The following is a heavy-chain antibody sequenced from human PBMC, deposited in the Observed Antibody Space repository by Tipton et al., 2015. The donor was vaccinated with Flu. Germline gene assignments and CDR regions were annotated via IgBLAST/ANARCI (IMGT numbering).Heavy chain of an antibody. J-gene: IGHJ4*02. Sequence: TLSLTCTVSGDSVIGSSWSWIRQPAGKGLEWIGRLSASGTIDYNPSLESRVTVSVDTSKNHLYLKLTSVTAADTAVFYCARTGTSWFYFASWGQGTLVTVSS. CDR2: LSASGTI. D-gene: IGHD1-1*01. V-gene: IGHV4-4*07. CDR3: ARTGTSWFYFAS. CDR1: GDSVIGSS.